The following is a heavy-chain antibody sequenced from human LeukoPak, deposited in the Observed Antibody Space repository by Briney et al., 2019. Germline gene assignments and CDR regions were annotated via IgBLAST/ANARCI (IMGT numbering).Heavy chain of an antibody. V-gene: IGHV1-69*05. J-gene: IGHJ6*03. D-gene: IGHD3-10*01. Sequence: SVKVSCKASGGTFSNYGISWVRQAPGQGLEWMGGIVRIFGTANYAQKFQGRVTITTDDSTSTTYMELTSLTSEDTAVYYCARGDQITVVRGAFTRRSYYYMDVWGKGTTVTVSS. CDR3: ARGDQITVVRGAFTRRSYYYMDV. CDR2: IVRIFGTA. CDR1: GGTFSNYG.